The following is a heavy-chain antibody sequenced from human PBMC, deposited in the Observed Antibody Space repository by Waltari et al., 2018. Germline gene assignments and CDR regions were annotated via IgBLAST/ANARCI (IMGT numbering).Heavy chain of an antibody. CDR2: IHSDGRST. Sequence: EVQLVESGGGLLQPGGSLRLSCAASGFSISGYWMHWVRQAPGKGLVLVSRIHSDGRSTNYADSVRGRFTISRDNAKNMVYLQMNSLRADDTAVYFCARDGLGSSHDYWGQGTLVTVSS. J-gene: IGHJ4*02. D-gene: IGHD6-6*01. CDR1: GFSISGYW. CDR3: ARDGLGSSHDY. V-gene: IGHV3-74*01.